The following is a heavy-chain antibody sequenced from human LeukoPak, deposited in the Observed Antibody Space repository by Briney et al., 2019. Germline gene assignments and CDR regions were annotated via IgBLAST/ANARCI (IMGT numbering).Heavy chain of an antibody. CDR1: GGSISSYY. D-gene: IGHD1-26*01. CDR3: AKAPGSGSYYGYLDY. CDR2: IYYSGST. J-gene: IGHJ4*02. V-gene: IGHV4-59*01. Sequence: SETLSLTCTVSGGSISSYYWSWIRQPPGKGLEWIGYIYYSGSTNYNPSLKSRVTISVDTSKNQFSLKLSSVTAADTAVYYCAKAPGSGSYYGYLDYWGQGTLVTVSS.